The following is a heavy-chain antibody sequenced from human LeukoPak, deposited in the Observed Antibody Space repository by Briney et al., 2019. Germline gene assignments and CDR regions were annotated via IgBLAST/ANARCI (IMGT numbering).Heavy chain of an antibody. CDR1: GGSISSGGYY. J-gene: IGHJ4*02. Sequence: SQTLSLTCTVSGGSISSGGYYWSWIRQPPGKGLEWIGYIYYSGSTNYNPSLKSRVTISVDTSKNQFSLKLSSVTAADTAVYYCASSIVGATTGFDYWGQGTLVTVSS. V-gene: IGHV4-61*08. CDR2: IYYSGST. D-gene: IGHD1-26*01. CDR3: ASSIVGATTGFDY.